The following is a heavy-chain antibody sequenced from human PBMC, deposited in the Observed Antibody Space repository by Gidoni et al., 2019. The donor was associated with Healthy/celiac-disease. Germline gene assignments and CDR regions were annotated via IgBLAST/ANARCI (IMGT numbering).Heavy chain of an antibody. J-gene: IGHJ4*02. Sequence: PGLVKPSETLSLTCAVSGYSISSGYYWGWIRQPPGKGLEWIGSIYHSGSTYYNPSLKSRVTISVDTSKNQFSLKLSSVTAADTAVYYCASDYDYVWGSIWGQGTLVTVSS. CDR1: GYSISSGYY. V-gene: IGHV4-38-2*01. D-gene: IGHD3-16*01. CDR2: IYHSGST. CDR3: ASDYDYVWGSI.